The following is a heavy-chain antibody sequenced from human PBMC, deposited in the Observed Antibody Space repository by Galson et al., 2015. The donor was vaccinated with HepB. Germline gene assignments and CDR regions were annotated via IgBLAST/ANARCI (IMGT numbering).Heavy chain of an antibody. CDR1: GGTFSSYA. J-gene: IGHJ6*02. CDR3: AREGATGREPTVHYGMDV. V-gene: IGHV1-69*06. D-gene: IGHD1-14*01. CDR2: IIPIFGTA. Sequence: SVKVSCKASGGTFSSYAISWVRQAPGQGLEWMGGIIPIFGTANYAQKFQGRVTITANKSTSTAYMELSSLRSEDTAVYYCAREGATGREPTVHYGMDVWGQGTAVTVSS.